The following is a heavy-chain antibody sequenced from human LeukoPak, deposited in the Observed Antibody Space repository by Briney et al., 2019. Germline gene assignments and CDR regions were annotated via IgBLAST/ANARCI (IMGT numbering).Heavy chain of an antibody. D-gene: IGHD2-15*01. CDR1: GFTFSDYS. V-gene: IGHV3-48*01. CDR2: ISNTADTQ. CDR3: ARDRGYCSGGSCYRYFET. J-gene: IGHJ4*02. Sequence: QSGGSLRLSCAASGFTFSDYSISWVRQAPGKGLEWVSYISNTADTQYYADSVRGRFTISRDNAKNSAYLQMNTLRAEGTAVYYCARDRGYCSGGSCYRYFETWGQGTLVTVSS.